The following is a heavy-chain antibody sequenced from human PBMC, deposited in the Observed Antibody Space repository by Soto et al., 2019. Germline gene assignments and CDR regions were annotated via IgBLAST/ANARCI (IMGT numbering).Heavy chain of an antibody. CDR2: ISGSGGST. Sequence: EMQLLESGGGLVQPGGSLRLSCAASGFIFSSYAMRWVRQAPVKGLEWVSAISGSGGSTYYADSVKGRFTISRDNSKNTLYLQMNSLRAEDTAVYYCARRGSGSYYDYWGQGSLVTVSS. V-gene: IGHV3-23*01. CDR1: GFIFSSYA. J-gene: IGHJ4*02. D-gene: IGHD1-26*01. CDR3: ARRGSGSYYDY.